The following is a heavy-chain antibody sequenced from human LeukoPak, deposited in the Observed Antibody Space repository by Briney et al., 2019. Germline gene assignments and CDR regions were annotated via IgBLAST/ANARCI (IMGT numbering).Heavy chain of an antibody. Sequence: PGGSLRLSCAPSGFTFSDYDMHWVRQPTGKGLEWVAAIDTAGDTYYTGSVKGRFTISRENAKNSLYLQMNSLRAGDTAVYYCARVAKERVGGVYYFDYWGQGTLVTVSS. D-gene: IGHD1-1*01. CDR1: GFTFSDYD. CDR2: IDTAGDT. J-gene: IGHJ4*02. CDR3: ARVAKERVGGVYYFDY. V-gene: IGHV3-13*01.